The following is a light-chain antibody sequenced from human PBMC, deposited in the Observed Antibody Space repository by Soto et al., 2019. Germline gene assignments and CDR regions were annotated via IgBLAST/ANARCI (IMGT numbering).Light chain of an antibody. V-gene: IGKV3-11*01. CDR3: HQRSNWPLT. CDR2: DAS. J-gene: IGKJ4*01. CDR1: QSVGSD. Sequence: EIVVTQSPATLSVSPGERFTLSCRASQSVGSDLAWYQHKPGQAPRLLIYDASNRATGIPARFSGSGSGTDFTLTISSLEPEDFAVYYCHQRSNWPLTFGGGTKVDIK.